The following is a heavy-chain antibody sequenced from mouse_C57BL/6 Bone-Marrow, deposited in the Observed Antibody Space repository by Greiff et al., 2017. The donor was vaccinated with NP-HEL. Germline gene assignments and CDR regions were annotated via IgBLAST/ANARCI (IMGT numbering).Heavy chain of an antibody. CDR2: ISSGSSTI. V-gene: IGHV5-17*01. D-gene: IGHD4-1*01. CDR1: GFTFSDYG. CDR3: ARGKLGRSFDY. J-gene: IGHJ2*01. Sequence: EVKLMESGGGLVKPGGSLKLSCAASGFTFSDYGMHWVRQAPEKGLEWVAYISSGSSTIYYADTVKGRFTISRDNAKNTLFLQRTSLRSEDTAMYYCARGKLGRSFDYWGQGTTLTVSS.